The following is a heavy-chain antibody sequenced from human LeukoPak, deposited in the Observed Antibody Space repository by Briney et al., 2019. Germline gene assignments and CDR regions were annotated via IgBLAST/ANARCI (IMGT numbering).Heavy chain of an antibody. Sequence: GGSLRLSCEASGFTFSSYWMSWVRQAPGKGLEWVANIKQDGSEKKYLDSVKGRFSISRDNAKKSLYLQMNILRAEDTAVYYCARHIGGRYYYYYMDVWGKGTTVTISS. D-gene: IGHD2-21*01. J-gene: IGHJ6*03. CDR3: ARHIGGRYYYYYMDV. CDR1: GFTFSSYW. V-gene: IGHV3-7*01. CDR2: IKQDGSEK.